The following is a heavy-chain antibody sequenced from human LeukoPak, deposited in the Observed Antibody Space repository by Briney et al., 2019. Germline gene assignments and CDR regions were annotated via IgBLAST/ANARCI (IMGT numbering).Heavy chain of an antibody. V-gene: IGHV4-39*02. CDR1: GGSISINSYY. Sequence: SETLSLTCSVSGGSISINSYYWGWIRQAPGKGLEWIGTIYYSGSTYYNPSLKTRLTISVDTSKNHFSLRLSSVTAADTAVYYCARVSGTFTFFDYWGQGALVTVSS. CDR2: IYYSGST. J-gene: IGHJ4*02. D-gene: IGHD3-10*01. CDR3: ARVSGTFTFFDY.